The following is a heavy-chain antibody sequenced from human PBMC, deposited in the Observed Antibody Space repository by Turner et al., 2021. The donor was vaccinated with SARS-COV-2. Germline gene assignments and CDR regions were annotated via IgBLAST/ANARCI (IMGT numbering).Heavy chain of an antibody. CDR1: GFTFDDYT. J-gene: IGHJ6*02. CDR3: AKDISSWYEGIEVAGTNYGMDV. CDR2: ISWDGGST. V-gene: IGHV3-43*01. D-gene: IGHD6-19*01. Sequence: EVQLVESGGVVVQPGGSLRLSCAASGFTFDDYTIHGVRQATGKGLEWVSLISWDGGSTNYADSVKGRFTISRDNSKNSLYLQMNSLRTEDTALYYCAKDISSWYEGIEVAGTNYGMDVWGQGTTVTVSS.